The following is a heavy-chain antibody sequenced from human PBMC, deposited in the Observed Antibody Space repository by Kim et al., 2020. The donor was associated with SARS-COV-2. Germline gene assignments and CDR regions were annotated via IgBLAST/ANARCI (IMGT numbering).Heavy chain of an antibody. J-gene: IGHJ5*02. Sequence: SETLSLTCAVYGGSFSGYYWSWIRQPPGKGLEWIGEINHSGSTNYNPSLKSRVTISVDTSKNQFSLKLSSVTAADTAVYYCAKKYSSSWYQRYNWFDPWGQGTLVTVSS. CDR3: AKKYSSSWYQRYNWFDP. CDR2: INHSGST. CDR1: GGSFSGYY. V-gene: IGHV4-34*01. D-gene: IGHD6-13*01.